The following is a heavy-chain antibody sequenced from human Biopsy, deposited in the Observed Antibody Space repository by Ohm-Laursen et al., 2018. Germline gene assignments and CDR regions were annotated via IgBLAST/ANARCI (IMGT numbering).Heavy chain of an antibody. CDR2: ISYTGYT. CDR1: RGSISSYY. J-gene: IGHJ4*02. D-gene: IGHD4-23*01. V-gene: IGHV4-59*12. Sequence: PSDTLSLTCTVSRGSISSYYWSWIRQPPGKGLEWIGHISYTGYTSYNASLKSRVTISVDTSRNHFSLRLSSLTAADTAVYYCARGSNDFGGLYFPRWGQGTLLTVSS. CDR3: ARGSNDFGGLYFPR.